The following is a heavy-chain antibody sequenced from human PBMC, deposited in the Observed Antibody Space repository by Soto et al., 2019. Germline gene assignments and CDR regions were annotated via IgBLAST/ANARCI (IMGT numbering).Heavy chain of an antibody. J-gene: IGHJ6*02. CDR1: GYTFTYYY. Sequence: ASVKVSCKASGYTFTYYYMHWVRQAPGQGLEWMGWINPNSGGTNYAQKFQGWVTMTRDTSISTAYMEVSRLRSDDTAVYYCARGSLTGYSNYYYYGMDVWGQ. CDR2: INPNSGGT. CDR3: ARGSLTGYSNYYYYGMDV. V-gene: IGHV1-2*04. D-gene: IGHD3-9*01.